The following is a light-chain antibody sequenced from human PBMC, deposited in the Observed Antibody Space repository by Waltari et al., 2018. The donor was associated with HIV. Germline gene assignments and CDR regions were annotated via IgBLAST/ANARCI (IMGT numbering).Light chain of an antibody. J-gene: IGLJ1*01. V-gene: IGLV2-8*01. CDR3: TSSTGSNTLGV. CDR1: NSDIGTSKF. Sequence: QSALTQPPSASGSPGQSVTISCTGTNSDIGTSKFISWYQHHPGKAPKLIIYEVTKRPSGVPDRFSASKSGNTASLTVSGLQPEDEADYYCTSSTGSNTLGVFGSGTTVTVL. CDR2: EVT.